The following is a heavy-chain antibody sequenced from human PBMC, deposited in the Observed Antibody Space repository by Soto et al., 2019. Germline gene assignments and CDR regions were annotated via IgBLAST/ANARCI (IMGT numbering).Heavy chain of an antibody. Sequence: GWSMRLSCAASGFTVNNNYLGWVRQAPGKGLEWVSLIYSGDSTYYTASVKGRFTISRDNSKNTLYLQMSSLRAEDTAVYYCARDKSWGPGTLVTVSS. CDR1: GFTVNNNY. CDR2: IYSGDST. CDR3: ARDKS. J-gene: IGHJ5*02. V-gene: IGHV3-53*01.